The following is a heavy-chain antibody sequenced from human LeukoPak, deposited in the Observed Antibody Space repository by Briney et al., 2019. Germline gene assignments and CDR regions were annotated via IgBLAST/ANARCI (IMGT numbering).Heavy chain of an antibody. Sequence: PSETLSLTCAVYGGSFSGYYWSWIRQPPGKGLEWIGEINHSGSTNYNPSLKSRVTISVDTSKNQFSLKLSSVTAADTAVYYCARHRGYRANKFDYWGQGTLVTVSS. D-gene: IGHD5-18*01. CDR3: ARHRGYRANKFDY. V-gene: IGHV4-34*01. J-gene: IGHJ4*02. CDR1: GGSFSGYY. CDR2: INHSGST.